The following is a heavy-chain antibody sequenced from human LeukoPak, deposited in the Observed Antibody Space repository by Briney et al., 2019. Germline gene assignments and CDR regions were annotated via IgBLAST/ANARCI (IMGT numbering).Heavy chain of an antibody. CDR2: INHSGST. CDR1: GGSFSGYY. D-gene: IGHD6-13*01. J-gene: IGHJ6*02. Sequence: SETLSLTCAVYGGSFSGYYWGWIRQPPGKGLEWIGEINHSGSTNYNPSLKSRVTISVDTSKNQFSLKLSSVTAADTAVYYCARAGYSSSWYENYYGMDVWGQGTTVTVSS. CDR3: ARAGYSSSWYENYYGMDV. V-gene: IGHV4-34*01.